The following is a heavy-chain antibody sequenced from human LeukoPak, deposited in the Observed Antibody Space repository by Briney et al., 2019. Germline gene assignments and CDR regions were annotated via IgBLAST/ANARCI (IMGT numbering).Heavy chain of an antibody. CDR1: EFAFSDFY. V-gene: IGHV3-11*06. J-gene: IGHJ4*02. D-gene: IGHD6-19*01. CDR2: ISSSSSHT. CDR3: ARTNLGSGWRFDY. Sequence: GGSLRLSCGASEFAFSDFYMTWIRQAPGKGLEWVSYISSSSSHTNYAGSVKGRFTISRDNAKNSLYLQMNSLRAEDTAVYYCARTNLGSGWRFDYWGQGTLVTVSS.